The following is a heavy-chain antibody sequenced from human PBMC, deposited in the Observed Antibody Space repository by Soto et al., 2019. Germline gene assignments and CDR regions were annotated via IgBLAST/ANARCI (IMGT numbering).Heavy chain of an antibody. CDR3: ARDGVGDDSSVYYYGLDFAY. Sequence: GASVKVSCKASGYTFTSYYMHWVRQAPGQGLEWMGIINPSGGSTSYAQKFQGRVTMTRDTSTSTVYMELSSLRSEDTAVYYCARDGVGDDSSVYYYGLDFAYWGQGTLVTVSS. D-gene: IGHD3-22*01. CDR2: INPSGGST. J-gene: IGHJ4*02. CDR1: GYTFTSYY. V-gene: IGHV1-46*01.